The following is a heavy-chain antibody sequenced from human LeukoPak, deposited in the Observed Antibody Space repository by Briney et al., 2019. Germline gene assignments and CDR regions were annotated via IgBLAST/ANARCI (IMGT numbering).Heavy chain of an antibody. CDR1: GYTFTGYY. D-gene: IGHD4-17*01. J-gene: IGHJ4*02. Sequence: LGASVKVSCKASGYTFTGYYMRWVRQAPGQGLEWMGWINPNSGDTNYAQKFQGRVTMTRDTSTSTVYMELSSLRSEDTAVYYCARDKPDNNYGDLFAYWGQGTLVTVSS. CDR3: ARDKPDNNYGDLFAY. V-gene: IGHV1-2*03. CDR2: INPNSGDT.